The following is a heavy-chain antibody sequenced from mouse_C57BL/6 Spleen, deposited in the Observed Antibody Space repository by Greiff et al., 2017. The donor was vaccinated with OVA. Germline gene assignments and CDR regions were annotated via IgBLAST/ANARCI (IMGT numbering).Heavy chain of an antibody. Sequence: QVQLQQPGAELVKPGASVKLSCKASGYTFTSYWMHWVKQRPGRGLERIGRIDPNSGGTKYNEKFKSKATLTVDKPSSTAYMQLSSLTSEDSAVYYCARWDYYYGSSSLGYWGQGTTLTVSS. CDR1: GYTFTSYW. CDR2: IDPNSGGT. D-gene: IGHD1-1*01. V-gene: IGHV1-72*01. CDR3: ARWDYYYGSSSLGY. J-gene: IGHJ2*01.